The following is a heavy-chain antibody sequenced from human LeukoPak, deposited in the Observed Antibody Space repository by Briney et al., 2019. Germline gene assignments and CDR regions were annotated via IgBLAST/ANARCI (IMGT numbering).Heavy chain of an antibody. CDR3: ARDYAEYYDFWSGYYKSFFDY. V-gene: IGHV3-7*01. J-gene: IGHJ4*02. CDR2: IKQDGSEK. CDR1: GFTFSSYW. D-gene: IGHD3-3*01. Sequence: PGGSLRLSCAASGFTFSSYWMSWVRLAPGKGLEWVANIKQDGSEKYYVDSVKGRFTISRDNAKNSLYLQMNSLRAEDTAVYYCARDYAEYYDFWSGYYKSFFDYWGQGTLVTVSS.